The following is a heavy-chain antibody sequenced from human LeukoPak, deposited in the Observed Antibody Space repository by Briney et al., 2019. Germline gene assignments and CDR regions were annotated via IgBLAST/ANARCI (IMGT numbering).Heavy chain of an antibody. CDR3: AKDPYDYGDYGLLDY. CDR2: ISGSGGST. J-gene: IGHJ4*02. D-gene: IGHD4-17*01. CDR1: GFTFGGYA. Sequence: PGGSLRLSCTGSGFTFGGYAMSWFRQAPGKGLEWVSAISGSGGSTYYADSVKGRFTISRDNSKNTLYLQMNSLRAEDTAVYYCAKDPYDYGDYGLLDYWGQGTLVTVSS. V-gene: IGHV3-23*01.